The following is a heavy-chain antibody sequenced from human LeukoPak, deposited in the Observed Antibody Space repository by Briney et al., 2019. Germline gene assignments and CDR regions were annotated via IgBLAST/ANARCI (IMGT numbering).Heavy chain of an antibody. Sequence: PGGSLRLSCAASGFTLSSYWMSWVRQAPGKGLEWVANIKQDGSEKYYVDSVKGRFTISRDNAKNSLYLQMNSLRAEDTAVYYCATPLDYYDSSGYHQGGDWGQGTLVTVSS. CDR3: ATPLDYYDSSGYHQGGD. CDR2: IKQDGSEK. V-gene: IGHV3-7*03. J-gene: IGHJ4*02. D-gene: IGHD3-22*01. CDR1: GFTLSSYW.